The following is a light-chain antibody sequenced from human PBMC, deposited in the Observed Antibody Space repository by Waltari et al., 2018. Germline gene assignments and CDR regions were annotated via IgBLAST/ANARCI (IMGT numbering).Light chain of an antibody. V-gene: IGKV1-12*01. J-gene: IGKJ1*01. CDR1: QGISNW. CDR2: KAS. Sequence: DIQMTQSPSSLSASVGDRVTITCRASQGISNWLAWYQQKPGKAPKLLIYKASNLQSGVPSRFGGSGSGTDFILSISSLQPEDFATYVCQQYDSAPRTFGQGTKVEIK. CDR3: QQYDSAPRT.